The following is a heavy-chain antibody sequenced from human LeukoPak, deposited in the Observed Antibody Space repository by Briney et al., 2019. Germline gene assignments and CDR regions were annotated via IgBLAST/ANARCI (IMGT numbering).Heavy chain of an antibody. J-gene: IGHJ4*02. CDR2: VSYDGSNK. D-gene: IGHD3-22*01. V-gene: IGHV3-30*04. CDR3: ARGSYYYDSSGYEIFDY. Sequence: GGSLRLSCAASGFTFSSYAMHWVRQAPGKGLEWVAVVSYDGSNKYYADSVKGRFTISRDNSKNTLYLQMNSLRAEDTAVYYCARGSYYYDSSGYEIFDYWGQGTLVTVSS. CDR1: GFTFSSYA.